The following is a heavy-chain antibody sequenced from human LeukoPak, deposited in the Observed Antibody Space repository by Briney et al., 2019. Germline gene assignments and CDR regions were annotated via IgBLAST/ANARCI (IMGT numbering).Heavy chain of an antibody. CDR1: GGSISSSSYY. Sequence: QTSETLSLTCTVSGGSISSSSYYWGWIRQPPGKGLEWIGSIYYSGSTYYNPSLKSRVTISVDTSKNQFSLKLSSVTAADTAVYYCARLSYYDSRTFDYWGQGTLVTVSS. CDR2: IYYSGST. CDR3: ARLSYYDSRTFDY. D-gene: IGHD3-22*01. V-gene: IGHV4-39*01. J-gene: IGHJ4*02.